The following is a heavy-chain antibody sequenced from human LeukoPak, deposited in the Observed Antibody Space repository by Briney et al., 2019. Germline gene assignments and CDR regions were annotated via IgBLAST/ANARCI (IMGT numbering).Heavy chain of an antibody. J-gene: IGHJ6*02. CDR2: INPSGGST. D-gene: IGHD3-16*01. Sequence: GASVKVSCKASGYTFTSYDINWVRQAPGQGLEWMGIINPSGGSTSYAQKFQGRVTMTRDTSTSTVYMELSSLRSEDTAVYYCAREIGMGAFDYYYYGMDVWGQGTTVTVSS. V-gene: IGHV1-46*01. CDR1: GYTFTSYD. CDR3: AREIGMGAFDYYYYGMDV.